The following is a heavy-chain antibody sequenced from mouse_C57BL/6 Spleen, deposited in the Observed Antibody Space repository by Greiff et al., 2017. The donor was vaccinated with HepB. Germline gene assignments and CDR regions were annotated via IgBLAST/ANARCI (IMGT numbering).Heavy chain of an antibody. J-gene: IGHJ2*01. CDR3: AREDYGSSYGY. CDR2: INPYNGGT. Sequence: EVQLQQSGPVLVKPGASVKMSCKASGYTFTDYYMNWVKQSHGKSLEWIGVINPYNGGTSYNQKFKGKATLTVDKSSSTAYMELNSLTSEDSAVYYCAREDYGSSYGYWGHGTTLTVSS. CDR1: GYTFTDYY. D-gene: IGHD1-1*01. V-gene: IGHV1-19*01.